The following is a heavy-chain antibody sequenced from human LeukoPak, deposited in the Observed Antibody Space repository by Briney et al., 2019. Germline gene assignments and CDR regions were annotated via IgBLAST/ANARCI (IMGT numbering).Heavy chain of an antibody. CDR3: AKRATAGGFDS. CDR2: ISSSSSYI. V-gene: IGHV3-21*04. D-gene: IGHD6-13*01. J-gene: IGHJ4*02. CDR1: GFTFSSYS. Sequence: GGSLRLSCAASGFTFSSYSMNWVRQAPGKGLEWVSSISSSSSYIYYADAVKGRFTISRDNSKSTLYLQMTSLRVDDTAVYYCAKRATAGGFDSWGQGTLVTVSS.